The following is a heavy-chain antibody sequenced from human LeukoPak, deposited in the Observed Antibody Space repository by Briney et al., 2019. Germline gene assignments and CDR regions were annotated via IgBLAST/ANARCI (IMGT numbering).Heavy chain of an antibody. J-gene: IGHJ4*02. V-gene: IGHV3-48*03. D-gene: IGHD6-19*01. CDR1: GFTFSSYE. CDR3: ARERYNSGWYYFDY. CDR2: ISSSGSTI. Sequence: GGSLRLSCAASGFTFSSYEMNWVRQAPGKGLEWVSYISSSGSTIYYADSVKGRFTISRDNAKNSLYLQMNSLRAEDTAVYYCARERYNSGWYYFDYWGQGTLVTVSS.